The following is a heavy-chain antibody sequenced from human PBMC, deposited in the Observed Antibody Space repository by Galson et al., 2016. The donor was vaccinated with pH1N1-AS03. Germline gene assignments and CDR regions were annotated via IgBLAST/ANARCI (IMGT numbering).Heavy chain of an antibody. CDR2: IYQTRST. CDR3: ARGAFTYYDFSTGYFPFDI. Sequence: SETLSLTCSVSGGSINRYYWNWLRQPPGKGLEWIGYIYQTRSTKYHPYLTSRVTISVDTTKNQFSLKLISVTAADTAVYYCARGAFTYYDFSTGYFPFDIWGQGTLVTVSS. V-gene: IGHV4-59*01. CDR1: GGSINRYY. D-gene: IGHD3-3*01. J-gene: IGHJ4*02.